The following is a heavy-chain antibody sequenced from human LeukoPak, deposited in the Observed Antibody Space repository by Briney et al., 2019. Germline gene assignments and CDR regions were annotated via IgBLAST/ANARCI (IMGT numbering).Heavy chain of an antibody. CDR1: GGSFSGYY. Sequence: NPSETLSLTCAVYGGSFSGYYWTWIRQPPGKGLEWIGEINDSGSINYNPTLKSRVTISVDTSKNQFSLKLTSVTAADTAVYYCARGRRWWGQGTLVTVSP. CDR2: INDSGSI. CDR3: ARGRRW. J-gene: IGHJ4*02. D-gene: IGHD5-24*01. V-gene: IGHV4-34*01.